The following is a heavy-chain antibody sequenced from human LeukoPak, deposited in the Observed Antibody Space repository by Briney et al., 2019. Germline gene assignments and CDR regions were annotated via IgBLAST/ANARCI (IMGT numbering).Heavy chain of an antibody. CDR2: ISSDGSTT. CDR1: GFTFSSYW. V-gene: IGHV3-74*01. CDR3: ARDRGYASDY. J-gene: IGHJ4*02. Sequence: GGSLRLSCAASGFTFSSYWMHWVRQAPGKGLVWVSRISSDGSTTSYAESVKGRFTISRDNAKNTLYLQMNSLRAEDTAVYYCARDRGYASDYWGQGTLVFVSS. D-gene: IGHD5-12*01.